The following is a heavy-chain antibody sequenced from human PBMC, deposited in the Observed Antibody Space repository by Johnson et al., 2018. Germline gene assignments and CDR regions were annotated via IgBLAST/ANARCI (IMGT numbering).Heavy chain of an antibody. D-gene: IGHD3-10*01. V-gene: IGHV3-20*04. Sequence: VQLGESGGGVVRPGGSLRLSCAASGFTFEDYGMSWVRQAPGKGLGWVPGINWHDGRKGYANSVKGRFTISRSHVNISPYWTMNSPRPKDTALYSCVRDRFTIPRKNVKNSLYLKMTSLSAEDTAWYYCARDRTVPDGYFDYWGRGTLVAVSS. CDR3: VRDRFTIPRKNVKNSLYLKMTSLSAEDTAWYYCARDRTVPDGYFDY. J-gene: IGHJ4*02. CDR1: GFTFEDYG. CDR2: INWHDGRK.